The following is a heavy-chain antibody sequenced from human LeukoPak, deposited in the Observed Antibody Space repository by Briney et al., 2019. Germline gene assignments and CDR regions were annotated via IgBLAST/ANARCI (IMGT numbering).Heavy chain of an antibody. CDR1: GFTFSDYW. D-gene: IGHD3-3*01. CDR3: AKGSKEVLFTRDHYMDV. V-gene: IGHV3-74*01. J-gene: IGHJ6*03. Sequence: GGSLRLSCAASGFTFSDYWMHWVRQAPGKGLVWVSRISSDGSRVTYADSVKGRFTISRDNSKNTLYLQMNSLRAEDTAVYYCAKGSKEVLFTRDHYMDVWGKGTTVTISS. CDR2: ISSDGSRV.